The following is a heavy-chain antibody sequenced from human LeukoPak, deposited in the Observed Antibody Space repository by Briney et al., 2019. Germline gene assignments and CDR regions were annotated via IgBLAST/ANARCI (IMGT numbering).Heavy chain of an antibody. Sequence: SETLSLTCTVSGGSISSGGYYWSWIRQHPGKGLEWIGYIYYSGSTYYNPSLKSRVTISVDTSKNQFSLKLSSATAADTAVYYCARGTSSSWSHDAFDIWGQGTMVTVSS. D-gene: IGHD6-13*01. J-gene: IGHJ3*02. CDR1: GGSISSGGYY. V-gene: IGHV4-31*03. CDR2: IYYSGST. CDR3: ARGTSSSWSHDAFDI.